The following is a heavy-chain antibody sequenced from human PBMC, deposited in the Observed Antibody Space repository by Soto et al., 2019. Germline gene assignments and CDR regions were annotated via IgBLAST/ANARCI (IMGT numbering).Heavy chain of an antibody. CDR1: GGSISSGGYY. V-gene: IGHV4-31*03. J-gene: IGHJ4*02. D-gene: IGHD4-17*01. CDR2: IYYSGST. CDR3: ARGRGTVTTVTTHLDY. Sequence: QVQLQESGPGLVKPSQTLSLTCTVSGGSISSGGYYWSWIRQHPGKGLEWLGYIYYSGSTYYNPSLKSRVTISVDTSKNQFSLKLSSVTAADTAVYYCARGRGTVTTVTTHLDYWGQGTLVTVSS.